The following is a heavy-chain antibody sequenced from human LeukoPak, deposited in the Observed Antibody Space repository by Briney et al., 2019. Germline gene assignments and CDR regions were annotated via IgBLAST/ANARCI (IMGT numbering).Heavy chain of an antibody. CDR3: ATIYGSGSYYNY. CDR1: GGTFSSYA. D-gene: IGHD3-10*01. V-gene: IGHV1-69*04. Sequence: GSSVKVSCKASGGTFSSYAISWVRQAPGQGLEWMGRIIPILGIANYAQKFQGRVTITADKSTSTAYMELSSLRSEDTAVYCCATIYGSGSYYNYWGQGTLVTVSS. J-gene: IGHJ4*02. CDR2: IIPILGIA.